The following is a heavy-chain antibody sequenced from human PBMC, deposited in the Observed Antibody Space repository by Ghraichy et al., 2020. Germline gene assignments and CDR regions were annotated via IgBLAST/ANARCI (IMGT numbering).Heavy chain of an antibody. Sequence: GGSLRLSCVASGITFSSHNMNWVRQAPGKGLEWVSSISSWSRSIYYADSVKGRFTISRDNAKNSLYLQMNSLRVEDTAVYHCARGDLAGAIDLWGQGTMVTVSS. CDR3: ARGDLAGAIDL. V-gene: IGHV3-21*01. D-gene: IGHD3-10*01. J-gene: IGHJ3*01. CDR2: ISSWSRSI. CDR1: GITFSSHN.